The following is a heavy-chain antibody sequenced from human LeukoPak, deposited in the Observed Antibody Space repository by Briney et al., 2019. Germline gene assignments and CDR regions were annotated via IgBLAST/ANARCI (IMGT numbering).Heavy chain of an antibody. CDR3: ARAAQLTDAFDI. CDR2: IYYSGST. Sequence: PSDTLSLTCTVSGGPISSYYWSWIRQPPGKGVEWIGYIYYSGSTNYNPSLKSRVTISVDTSKNQFSLKLSSVTAADAAVYYCARAAQLTDAFDIWGQGPMVTVSS. D-gene: IGHD5-24*01. J-gene: IGHJ3*02. CDR1: GGPISSYY. V-gene: IGHV4-59*01.